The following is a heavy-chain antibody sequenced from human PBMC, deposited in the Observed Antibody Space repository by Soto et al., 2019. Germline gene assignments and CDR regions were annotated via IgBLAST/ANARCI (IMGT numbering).Heavy chain of an antibody. CDR1: GFTFSSYG. D-gene: IGHD3-3*01. CDR2: IWYDGSNK. CDR3: ARDFPPRRDFWSGDYLRNIMDV. Sequence: GGSLRLSCAASGFTFSSYGMHWVRQAPGKGLEWVAVIWYDGSNKYYADSVKGRFTISRDNSKNTLYLQMNSLRAEDTAVYYCARDFPPRRDFWSGDYLRNIMDVWGQGTTVTVSS. J-gene: IGHJ6*02. V-gene: IGHV3-33*01.